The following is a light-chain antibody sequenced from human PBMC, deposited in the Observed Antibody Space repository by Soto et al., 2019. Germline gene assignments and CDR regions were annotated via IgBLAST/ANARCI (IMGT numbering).Light chain of an antibody. CDR3: QQYSTSPMT. V-gene: IGKV3-20*01. CDR1: QSVYSF. Sequence: VLTQSPGTLSLSPGGSATLSCRASQSVYSFLAWYQQKPGQAPRLIIYGASSRAAGIPDRFSGSGSGTDFTLIITRLAPEDFAVYYWQQYSTSPMTFGPGTKVDIK. CDR2: GAS. J-gene: IGKJ3*01.